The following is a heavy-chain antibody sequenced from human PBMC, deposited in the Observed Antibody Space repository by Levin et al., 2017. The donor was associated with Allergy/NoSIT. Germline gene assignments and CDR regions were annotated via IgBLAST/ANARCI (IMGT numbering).Heavy chain of an antibody. CDR3: AKDSSSWYGRYFDY. V-gene: IGHV3-9*01. CDR2: ISWNSGSI. D-gene: IGHD6-13*01. Sequence: GGSLRLSCAASGFTFDDYAMHWVRQAPGKGLEWVSGISWNSGSIGYADSVKGRFTISRDNAKNSLYLQMNSLRAEDTALYYCAKDSSSWYGRYFDYWGQGTLVTVSS. CDR1: GFTFDDYA. J-gene: IGHJ4*02.